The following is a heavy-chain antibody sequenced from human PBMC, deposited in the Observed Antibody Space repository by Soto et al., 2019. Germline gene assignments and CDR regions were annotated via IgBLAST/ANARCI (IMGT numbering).Heavy chain of an antibody. Sequence: SETLSLTCSVSGVSIGGHFWSWIRQSPGKGPELVGYIYHTVNTNYNPALKSRVTISMDTSENQLSLQLSSVTAADTAVYYCARLQYTVVTALDIWGQGTMVTVSS. J-gene: IGHJ3*02. CDR1: GVSIGGHF. D-gene: IGHD2-15*01. CDR2: IYHTVNT. V-gene: IGHV4-59*11. CDR3: ARLQYTVVTALDI.